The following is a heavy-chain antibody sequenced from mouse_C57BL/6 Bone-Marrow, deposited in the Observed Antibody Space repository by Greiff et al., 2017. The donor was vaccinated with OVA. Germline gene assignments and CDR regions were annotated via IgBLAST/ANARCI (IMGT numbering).Heavy chain of an antibody. CDR3: ARSHGPSMDD. V-gene: IGHV5-17*01. J-gene: IGHJ4*01. CDR2: ISSGSSTI. Sequence: EVKLQESGGGLVKPGGSLKLSCAASGFTFSDYGMHWVRQAPEKGLEWVAYISSGSSTIYYADTVKGRFTISRDNAKNTLFLQMTSLRSEDTAMYYCARSHGPSMDDWGQGTSVTVSS. CDR1: GFTFSDYG.